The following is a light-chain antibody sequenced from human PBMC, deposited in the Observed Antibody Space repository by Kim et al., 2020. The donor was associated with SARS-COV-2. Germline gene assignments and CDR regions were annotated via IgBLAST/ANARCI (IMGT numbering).Light chain of an antibody. CDR1: SGDVASYKY. CDR3: CSYTYTKTYV. CDR2: DVI. V-gene: IGLV2-14*03. Sequence: QSITISCTGTSGDVASYKYVSWYQQHPGNAPKLIIFDVINRAPGVSSRFSGSKSGNTASLTISGLQAEDEADYYCCSYTYTKTYVFGTGTKVTVL. J-gene: IGLJ1*01.